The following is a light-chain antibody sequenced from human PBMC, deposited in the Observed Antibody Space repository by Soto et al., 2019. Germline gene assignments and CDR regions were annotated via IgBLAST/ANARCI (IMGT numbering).Light chain of an antibody. V-gene: IGLV2-14*03. CDR1: SSDIGGYNF. J-gene: IGLJ3*02. CDR2: DVT. CDR3: SSYTTSSTLV. Sequence: QSALTQPASVSGSPGQSITISCTGTSSDIGGYNFVSWYQQHPGKAPKLMIYDVTNRPPGLSDRFSGSKSGNTASLTISGLQGEDEADYYCSSYTTSSTLVFGGGTKLTVL.